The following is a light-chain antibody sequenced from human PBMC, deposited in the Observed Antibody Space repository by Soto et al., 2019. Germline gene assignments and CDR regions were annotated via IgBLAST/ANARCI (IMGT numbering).Light chain of an antibody. CDR3: SSYTTSSTLI. J-gene: IGLJ2*01. V-gene: IGLV2-14*01. CDR2: DVS. Sequence: QAVVTQPPSAYGTPEQRVTISCSRSSSNIGSNTVNWYQQLPGKAPKLMIYDVSNRPSGVSNRFSGSKSGNTASLTISGLQAEDEADYYCSSYTTSSTLIFGGGTKVTVL. CDR1: SSNIGSNT.